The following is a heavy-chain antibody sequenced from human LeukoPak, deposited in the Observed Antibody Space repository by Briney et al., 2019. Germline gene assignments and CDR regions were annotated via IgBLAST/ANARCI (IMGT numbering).Heavy chain of an antibody. J-gene: IGHJ4*02. D-gene: IGHD1-1*01. Sequence: GGSLRLSCAASGFTFSSYGMHWVRQAPGKGLEWVAVISYDGSNKYYADSVKGRFTISRDNSKNTLYLQMNSLRAEGTAVYYCAKDRTTILYYFDYWGQGTLVTVSS. CDR1: GFTFSSYG. V-gene: IGHV3-30*18. CDR3: AKDRTTILYYFDY. CDR2: ISYDGSNK.